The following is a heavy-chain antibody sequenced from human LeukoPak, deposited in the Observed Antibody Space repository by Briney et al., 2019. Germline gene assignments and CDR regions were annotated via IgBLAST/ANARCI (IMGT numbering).Heavy chain of an antibody. D-gene: IGHD3-22*01. V-gene: IGHV4-59*01. J-gene: IGHJ5*02. CDR3: ARHRYYYDSSGYYYQP. CDR2: IYYSGST. CDR1: GASISSYY. Sequence: SSETLSLTCTVSGASISSYYWSWIRQPPGKGLEWIGYIYYSGSTNYNPSLKSRVTISVDTPKNQFSLRLSSVTAADTAVYYCARHRYYYDSSGYYYQPWGQGTLVTVSS.